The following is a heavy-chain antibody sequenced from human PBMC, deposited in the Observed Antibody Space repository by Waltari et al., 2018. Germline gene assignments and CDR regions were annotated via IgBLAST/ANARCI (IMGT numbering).Heavy chain of an antibody. CDR3: ARDRGRGLFLDS. Sequence: QVQLQESGPGLVQPSGTLSVTSAVPVDSISGNYWWSWVRQSPGKGLEWIGQIHGSGRSNYNPSLESRVTVSIDTSNNHFSLKVTSATAADTAVYFCARDRGRGLFLDSWGQGTLVTVSP. J-gene: IGHJ4*02. D-gene: IGHD2-15*01. CDR1: VDSISGNYW. V-gene: IGHV4-4*02. CDR2: IHGSGRS.